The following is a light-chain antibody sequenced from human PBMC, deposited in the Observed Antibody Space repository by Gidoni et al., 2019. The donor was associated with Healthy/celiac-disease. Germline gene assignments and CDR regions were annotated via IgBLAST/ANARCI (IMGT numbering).Light chain of an antibody. CDR2: AAS. J-gene: IGKJ4*01. CDR3: QQRYSTPLT. Sequence: LHMPPSPSSLVASVGDRVTITCRARQSISNYLNWYQQKPGKVPKLLIYAASSLQSGVPSRFSGSGSGTDFTLTISSLQPEDFATYYCQQRYSTPLTFGGGNKVEIK. V-gene: IGKV1-39*01. CDR1: QSISNY.